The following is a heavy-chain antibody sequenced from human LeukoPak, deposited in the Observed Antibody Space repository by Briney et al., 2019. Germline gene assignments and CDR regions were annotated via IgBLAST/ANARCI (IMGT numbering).Heavy chain of an antibody. CDR2: IYHSGST. V-gene: IGHV4-4*02. Sequence: GSLRLSCAASGFTFGDYALSWFRQPPGKGLEWIGEIYHSGSTNYNPSLKSRVTISVDKSKNQFSLKLSSVTAADTAVYYCARDRGDGDDYWGQGTLVTVSS. CDR3: ARDRGDGDDY. CDR1: GFTFGDYA. D-gene: IGHD5-24*01. J-gene: IGHJ4*02.